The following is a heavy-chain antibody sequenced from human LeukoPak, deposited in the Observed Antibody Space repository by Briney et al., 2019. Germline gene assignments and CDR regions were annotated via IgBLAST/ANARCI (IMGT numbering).Heavy chain of an antibody. CDR1: GFTFSIHG. V-gene: IGHV3-21*01. CDR3: ARDIGGMDV. J-gene: IGHJ6*02. Sequence: PGGSLRLSCAASGFTFSIHGMHWVRQAPGKGLEWVSSISSSSSYIYYADSVKGRFTISRDNAKNSLYLQMNSLRAEDTAVYYCARDIGGMDVWGQGTTVTVSS. CDR2: ISSSSSYI. D-gene: IGHD3-10*01.